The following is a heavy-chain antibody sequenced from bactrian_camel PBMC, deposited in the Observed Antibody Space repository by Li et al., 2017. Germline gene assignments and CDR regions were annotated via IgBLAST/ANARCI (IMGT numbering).Heavy chain of an antibody. V-gene: IGHV3-2*01. CDR2: IYSDGTNT. CDR3: AAGTTGLTATGY. J-gene: IGHJ6*01. D-gene: IGHD5*01. CDR1: GFPFSTYGYD. Sequence: HVQLVESGGDLVRPGGSLRIACAASGFPFSTYGYDIHWVRQAPGKGLEWVSSIYSDGTNTYYADSEKGRFTISTDNAKNSVYLQMNNLNSEDTALYYCAAGTTGLTATGYWGQGTQVTVS.